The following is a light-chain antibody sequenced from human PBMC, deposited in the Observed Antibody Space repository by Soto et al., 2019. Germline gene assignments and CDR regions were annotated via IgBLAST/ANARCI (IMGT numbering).Light chain of an antibody. CDR3: QQYNNWPYT. CDR1: QHVSSN. V-gene: IGKV3-15*01. J-gene: IGKJ2*01. CDR2: RAS. Sequence: EIEMTQSPVTLSVSPGGSATLSCRASQHVSSNFAWYRQKPGQAPTLLIYRASTRATGIPARFSGSGSGTEFTLTISSLQSEDFAVYYCQQYNNWPYTFGQGTKLEIK.